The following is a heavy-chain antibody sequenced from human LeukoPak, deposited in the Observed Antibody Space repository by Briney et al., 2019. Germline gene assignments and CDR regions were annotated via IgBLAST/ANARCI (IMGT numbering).Heavy chain of an antibody. CDR3: AIWTSGNY. D-gene: IGHD1-1*01. Sequence: GGPLRLSCAACGFTYYRFWVIWLPQAPGKALEWVANMDPSGSQKRYVDSVKGRFTISKDNPGTSLYLEMYSVRAEDTAIYYCAIWTSGNYWGQGTLVTVSS. J-gene: IGHJ4*02. CDR2: MDPSGSQK. CDR1: GFTYYRFW. V-gene: IGHV3-7*01.